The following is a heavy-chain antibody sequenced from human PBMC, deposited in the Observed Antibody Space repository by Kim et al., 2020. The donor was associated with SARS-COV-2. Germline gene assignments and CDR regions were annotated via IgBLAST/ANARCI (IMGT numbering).Heavy chain of an antibody. CDR2: ISYDGSNK. CDR1: GFTFSSYA. V-gene: IGHV3-30*04. D-gene: IGHD5-18*01. CDR3: ARDRGPNVGYGYFQH. Sequence: GGSLRLSCAASGFTFSSYAMHWVRQAPGKGLEWVAVISYDGSNKYYADSVKGRFTISRDNSKNTLYLQMNSLRAEDTAVYYCARDRGPNVGYGYFQHWG. J-gene: IGHJ1*01.